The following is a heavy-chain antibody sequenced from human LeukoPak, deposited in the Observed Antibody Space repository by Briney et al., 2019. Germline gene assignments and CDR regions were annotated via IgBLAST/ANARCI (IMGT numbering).Heavy chain of an antibody. D-gene: IGHD6-19*01. J-gene: IGHJ4*02. CDR3: SRAYSTGWLGINDY. CDR1: GFTFSDYA. Sequence: PGGSLRLSCTASGFTFSDYAMSWVRQAPGEGLEWVGFIRNKANGGTADYAASVKGRFTISRDDSKTIAYLQMNSLKTEDTAVYYCSRAYSTGWLGINDYWGRGALVTVSS. V-gene: IGHV3-49*04. CDR2: IRNKANGGTA.